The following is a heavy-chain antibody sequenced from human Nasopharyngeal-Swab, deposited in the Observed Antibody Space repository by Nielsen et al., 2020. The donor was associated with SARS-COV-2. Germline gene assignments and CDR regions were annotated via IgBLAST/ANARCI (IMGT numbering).Heavy chain of an antibody. D-gene: IGHD3-10*01. CDR1: GFTFSSCG. J-gene: IGHJ4*02. V-gene: IGHV3-33*01. CDR3: ARLISYGSGSHIDFDY. CDR2: IWYDGSNK. Sequence: GESLKISCAASGFTFSSCGMHWVRQAPGKGLEWVAVIWYDGSNKFYADSVKGRFTISRDNSKNTLYLQMNSLRAEDTAVFYCARLISYGSGSHIDFDYWGQGTLVTVSS.